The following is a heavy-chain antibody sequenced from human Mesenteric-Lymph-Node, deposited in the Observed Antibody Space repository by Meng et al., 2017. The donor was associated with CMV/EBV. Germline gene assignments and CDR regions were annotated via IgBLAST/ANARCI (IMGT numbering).Heavy chain of an antibody. CDR2: ISAYNGNT. V-gene: IGHV1-18*01. J-gene: IGHJ4*02. D-gene: IGHD5-12*01. Sequence: ASVKVSCKASGYTFTSYGISWVRQAPGQGLEWMGWISAYNGNTNYAQKLQGRVTKTTDTSTSTAYMELRSLRSDDTAVYYCARGEALAGSGYGTIDYWGQGTLVTVSS. CDR1: GYTFTSYG. CDR3: ARGEALAGSGYGTIDY.